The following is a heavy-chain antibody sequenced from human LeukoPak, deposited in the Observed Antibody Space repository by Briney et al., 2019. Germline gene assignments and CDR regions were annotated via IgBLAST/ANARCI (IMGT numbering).Heavy chain of an antibody. CDR3: ARDNSVGDVAWWFDP. V-gene: IGHV1-46*01. CDR2: INPSGSST. J-gene: IGHJ5*02. CDR1: GYSLTSHY. D-gene: IGHD1-26*01. Sequence: ASVKVSCKASGYSLTSHYMHWVRQAPGQGLERLGLINPSGSSTLYAQKFQGRVTMTRDMSTTTDYMELSSLRSEDTAVYYCARDNSVGDVAWWFDPWGQGTLVTVSS.